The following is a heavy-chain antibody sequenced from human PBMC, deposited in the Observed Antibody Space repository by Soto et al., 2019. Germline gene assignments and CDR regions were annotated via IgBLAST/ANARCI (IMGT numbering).Heavy chain of an antibody. CDR1: GFTFSGYS. CDR2: ISGSSSAI. V-gene: IGHV3-48*01. CDR3: ARVESRIASRSGY. Sequence: EVQLVESGGGLVQPGGSLRLSCAASGFTFSGYSMNWVRQAPGKGLEWISYISGSSSAIYYADSVKGRFTISGDNAKNSLYLQTNSLRAEDTAVYYCARVESRIASRSGYWGQGTLVTVSS. D-gene: IGHD3-3*02. J-gene: IGHJ4*02.